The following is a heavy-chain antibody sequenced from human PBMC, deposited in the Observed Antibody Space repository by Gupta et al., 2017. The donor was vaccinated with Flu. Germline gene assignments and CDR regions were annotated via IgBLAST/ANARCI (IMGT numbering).Heavy chain of an antibody. J-gene: IGHJ4*02. CDR2: LYYSGTT. D-gene: IGHD2-2*01. CDR3: AGGVGYAAFDF. V-gene: IGHV4-39*01. Sequence: QLQLQGSGPGLVKPLETLSLSCTVSGGSISTSNYYWALIRQPPGKGLEWIGTLYYSGTTYYIPTLRSRATMSLDTSRNQFSLKVRSVTAADTAVYYCAGGVGYAAFDFWGQGSLVTVSS. CDR1: GGSISTSNYY.